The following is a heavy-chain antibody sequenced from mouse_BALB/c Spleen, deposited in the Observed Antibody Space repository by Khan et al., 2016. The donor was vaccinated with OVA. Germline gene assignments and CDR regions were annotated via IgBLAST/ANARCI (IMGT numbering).Heavy chain of an antibody. CDR1: GYTFTNYW. Sequence: VQLQQSGTGLARPGASVKMSCKGSGYTFTNYWMHWVKQRPGQGLEWIGVIYPGNSDTNYNQKFKGKAKLTAATSTSTAYMEISSLTNEDSAVYYCARNGFGNYESWDYWGQGTTLTVSS. D-gene: IGHD2-1*01. CDR3: ARNGFGNYESWDY. J-gene: IGHJ2*01. V-gene: IGHV1-5*01. CDR2: IYPGNSDT.